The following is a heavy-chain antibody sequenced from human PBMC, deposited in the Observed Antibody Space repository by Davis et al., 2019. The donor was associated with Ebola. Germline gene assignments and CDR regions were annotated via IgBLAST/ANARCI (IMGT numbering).Heavy chain of an antibody. D-gene: IGHD1-1*01. CDR1: GFTFSTYS. Sequence: PGGSLRLFCAASGFTFSTYSMNWVRQAPGKGLEWVSAISGSCGSTYYADSVKGRFTISRDNSKKTLYLQMNSLRAEDTAVYYCAKDRLGNWNAFDYWGQGTLVTVSS. V-gene: IGHV3-23*01. CDR2: ISGSCGST. CDR3: AKDRLGNWNAFDY. J-gene: IGHJ4*01.